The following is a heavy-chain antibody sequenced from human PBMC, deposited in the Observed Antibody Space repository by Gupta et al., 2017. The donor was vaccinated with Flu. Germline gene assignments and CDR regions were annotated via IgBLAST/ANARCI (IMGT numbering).Heavy chain of an antibody. CDR1: GFNSSHYH. J-gene: IGHJ6*02. V-gene: IGHV3-48*03. CDR3: VRGAYCNNSICSGWGDV. CDR2: LSSTGSSI. D-gene: IGHD6-19*01. Sequence: EVQLVQSGGGLAQPGGSLRLPCAVSGFNSSHYHMNWVRQAPGKGLDWLSYLSSTGSSISYADSVKGRFTMSRDTAEKSLYLQMNSLGVEDTAVYYCVRGAYCNNSICSGWGDVWGQGTTVTVSS.